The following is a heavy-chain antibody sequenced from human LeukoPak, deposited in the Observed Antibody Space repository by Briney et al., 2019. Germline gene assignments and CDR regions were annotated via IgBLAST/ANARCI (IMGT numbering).Heavy chain of an antibody. CDR1: GGSFSGYY. D-gene: IGHD1-26*01. Sequence: SSETLSLTCAVYGGSFSGYYWSWIRQPPGKGLEWIGEINHSGSTNYNPSLKSRVTISVDTSKNQFSLKLSSVTAADTAVYYCARGKASSGSYYGIFDSWGQGTLDSVSS. CDR2: INHSGST. CDR3: ARGKASSGSYYGIFDS. J-gene: IGHJ4*02. V-gene: IGHV4-34*01.